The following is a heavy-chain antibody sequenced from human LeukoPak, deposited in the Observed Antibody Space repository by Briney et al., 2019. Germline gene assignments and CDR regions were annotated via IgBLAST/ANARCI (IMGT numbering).Heavy chain of an antibody. V-gene: IGHV4-59*01. CDR1: GGSISTYY. Sequence: KPSETLSLTCTVSGGSISTYYWGWIRQPPGKGLEWIGYIYYSGSTNYNPSLKSRVTISLDTSKNQFSLKLSSVTAADTAVYYCARSVGIAARHAPLNYYYYMDVWGKGTTVTVSS. J-gene: IGHJ6*03. CDR2: IYYSGST. CDR3: ARSVGIAARHAPLNYYYYMDV. D-gene: IGHD6-6*01.